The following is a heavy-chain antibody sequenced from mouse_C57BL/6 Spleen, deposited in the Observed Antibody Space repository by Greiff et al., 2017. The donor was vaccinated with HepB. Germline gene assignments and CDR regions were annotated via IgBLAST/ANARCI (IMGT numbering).Heavy chain of an antibody. J-gene: IGHJ3*01. V-gene: IGHV5-4*01. CDR3: ARGGDWFAY. Sequence: EVHLVESGGGLVKPGGSLKLSCAASGFTFSSYAMSWVRQTPEKRLEWVATISDGGSYTYYPDNVKGRFTISRDNAKNNLYLQMSHLKSEDTAMYYCARGGDWFAYWGQGTLVTVSA. CDR2: ISDGGSYT. CDR1: GFTFSSYA.